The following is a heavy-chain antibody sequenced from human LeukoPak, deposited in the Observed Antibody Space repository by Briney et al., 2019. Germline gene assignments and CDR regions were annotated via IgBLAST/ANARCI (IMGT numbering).Heavy chain of an antibody. Sequence: GGSLRLSCAASGFPFSIYWMSWVRQAPGKGLEWVANIKQDGSEIYYVDSVKGRFTISRDNAKNPLYLQMNSLRAEDMAVYYCAGVGFWSGYYTGNYYYMDVWGKGTTVTVSS. V-gene: IGHV3-7*01. J-gene: IGHJ6*03. D-gene: IGHD3-3*01. CDR2: IKQDGSEI. CDR1: GFPFSIYW. CDR3: AGVGFWSGYYTGNYYYMDV.